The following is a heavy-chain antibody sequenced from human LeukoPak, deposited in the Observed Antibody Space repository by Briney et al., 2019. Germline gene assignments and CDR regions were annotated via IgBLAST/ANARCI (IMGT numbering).Heavy chain of an antibody. CDR1: GYTFTSYD. J-gene: IGHJ3*02. Sequence: ASVKVSCKASGYTFTSYDINWVRQATGQGLEWMGWMNPNSGSTGYAQKFQGRVTMTRNTSISTAYMELSSLGSEDTAVYYCARAGGSSGSLDAFDIWGQGTMVTVSS. CDR3: ARAGGSSGSLDAFDI. V-gene: IGHV1-8*01. D-gene: IGHD6-19*01. CDR2: MNPNSGST.